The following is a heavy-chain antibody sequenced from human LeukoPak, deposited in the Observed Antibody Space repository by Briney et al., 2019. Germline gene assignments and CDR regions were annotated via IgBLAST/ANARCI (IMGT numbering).Heavy chain of an antibody. Sequence: SETLSLTCTVSGGSISSYYWSWIRQPPGKGLEWIGYIYYSGSTNYSPSLKSRVTISVDTSKNQFSLKLSSVTAADTAVYYCARGTMIEGDPFDIWGQGTMVTVSS. CDR1: GGSISSYY. D-gene: IGHD3-22*01. J-gene: IGHJ3*02. CDR3: ARGTMIEGDPFDI. V-gene: IGHV4-59*01. CDR2: IYYSGST.